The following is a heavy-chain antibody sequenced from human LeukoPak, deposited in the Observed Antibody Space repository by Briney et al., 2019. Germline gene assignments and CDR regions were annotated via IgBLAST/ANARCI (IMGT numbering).Heavy chain of an antibody. V-gene: IGHV3-23*01. J-gene: IGHJ5*02. CDR1: GFTFSSYA. D-gene: IGHD3-3*01. CDR2: ICGSGGST. Sequence: GGSLRLSCAASGFTFSSYAMSWVRQAPGEGLEWVLAICGSGGSTYYAGSVKGRFTISRDNSKNTLYLQMNSLRAEDTAVYYCARLLHPYYDFWSGYYDATPQNWFDPWGQGTLVTVSS. CDR3: ARLLHPYYDFWSGYYDATPQNWFDP.